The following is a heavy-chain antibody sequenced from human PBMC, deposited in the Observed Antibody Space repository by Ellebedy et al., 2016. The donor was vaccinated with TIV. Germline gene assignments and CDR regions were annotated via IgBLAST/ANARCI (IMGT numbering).Heavy chain of an antibody. CDR2: SRNKPNNYIS. CDR3: TRVGDYFSFDI. D-gene: IGHD4-17*01. Sequence: GESLKISXVGSGFTFTNYAFNWVRQAPGKGLEWVGRSRNKPNNYISQYAASVKGRFTISRDDSKNLLNLQMTSLKTEDTAVYYCTRVGDYFSFDIWGQGTMVTVSS. CDR1: GFTFTNYA. J-gene: IGHJ3*02. V-gene: IGHV3-72*01.